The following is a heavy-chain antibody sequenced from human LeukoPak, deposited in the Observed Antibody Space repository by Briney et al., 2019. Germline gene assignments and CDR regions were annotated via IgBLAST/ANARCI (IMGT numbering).Heavy chain of an antibody. J-gene: IGHJ4*02. V-gene: IGHV4-34*01. Sequence: SETLSLTCAIYGGSFSGYYWSWIRQPPGKGLEWIGEINHSGSTNYNPSLKSRVTISVDTSKNQFSLKLSSVTAADTAVYYCARGSAADYWGQGTLVTVSS. D-gene: IGHD6-13*01. CDR1: GGSFSGYY. CDR3: ARGSAADY. CDR2: INHSGST.